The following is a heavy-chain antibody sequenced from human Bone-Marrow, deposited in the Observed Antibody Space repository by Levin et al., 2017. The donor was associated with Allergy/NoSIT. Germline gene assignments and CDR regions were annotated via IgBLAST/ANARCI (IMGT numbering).Heavy chain of an antibody. CDR3: AYNQIGVRPWGYFDH. V-gene: IGHV3-53*01. Sequence: GGSLRLSCAASGFTVSSNYMSWVRQAPGKGLEWVSVIYSGGSTYYTDSVKGRFTISRDNSMNTLYLQMNSLRAEDTAVYYCAYNQIGVRPWGYFDHWGRGTLVTVSS. D-gene: IGHD6-6*01. J-gene: IGHJ2*01. CDR2: IYSGGST. CDR1: GFTVSSNY.